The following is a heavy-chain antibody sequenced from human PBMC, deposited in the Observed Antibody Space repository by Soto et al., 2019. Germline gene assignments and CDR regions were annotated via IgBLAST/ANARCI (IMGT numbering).Heavy chain of an antibody. CDR2: TNGEGSA. CDR1: GDSISSAVSY. CDR3: ARESNLHVFDY. J-gene: IGHJ4*02. V-gene: IGHV4-30-4*01. Sequence: SETLSLTCTVSGDSISSAVSYWSWVRQPPGKGLEWIGETNGEGSAFYNPSLKTRVAIPLDTPKNQFSLKLSSMTAADTAVYYCARESNLHVFDYWGQGTLVTVS.